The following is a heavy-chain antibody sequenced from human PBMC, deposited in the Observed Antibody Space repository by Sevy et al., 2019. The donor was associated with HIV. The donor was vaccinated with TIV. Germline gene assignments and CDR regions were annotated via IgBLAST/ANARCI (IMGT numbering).Heavy chain of an antibody. CDR1: GFTFSNAW. Sequence: GGSLRLSCAASGFTFSNAWMNWVRQAPGKGLEWVSAISGSGGSTYYADSVKGRFTISRDNSKNTLYLQMNSLRAEDTAVYYCAKPGRMVVLIPGDIWGQGTMVTVSS. V-gene: IGHV3-23*01. CDR3: AKPGRMVVLIPGDI. D-gene: IGHD3-16*01. J-gene: IGHJ3*02. CDR2: ISGSGGST.